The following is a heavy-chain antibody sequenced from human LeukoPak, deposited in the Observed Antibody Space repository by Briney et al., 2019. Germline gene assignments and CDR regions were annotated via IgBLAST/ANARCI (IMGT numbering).Heavy chain of an antibody. J-gene: IGHJ4*02. D-gene: IGHD5-12*01. CDR2: ISAYNGNT. CDR1: GYTFTSYG. V-gene: IGHV1-18*01. Sequence: ASVKVSCKASGYTFTSYGISWVRQAPGQGLEWMGWISAYNGNTNYAQKLQGRVTMTTDTSTSTAYMELSSLRSEDTAVYYCARGLGYSGYDVYFDYWGQGTLVTVSS. CDR3: ARGLGYSGYDVYFDY.